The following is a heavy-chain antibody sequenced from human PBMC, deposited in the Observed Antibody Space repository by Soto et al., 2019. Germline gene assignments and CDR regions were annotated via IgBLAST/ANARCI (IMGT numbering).Heavy chain of an antibody. Sequence: GGSLRLSCAASGFTLSSYSMNWVRQAPGKGLEWVSYISSSSSTIYYADSVKGRFTISRDNAKNSLYLQMNSLRDEDTAVYYCAREGGYCSSTSCFGDYYYGMDVWGQGTTVTVSS. CDR3: AREGGYCSSTSCFGDYYYGMDV. CDR1: GFTLSSYS. D-gene: IGHD2-2*01. J-gene: IGHJ6*02. CDR2: ISSSSSTI. V-gene: IGHV3-48*02.